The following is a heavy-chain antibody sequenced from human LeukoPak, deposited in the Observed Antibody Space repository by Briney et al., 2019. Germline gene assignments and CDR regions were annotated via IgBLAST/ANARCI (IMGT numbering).Heavy chain of an antibody. Sequence: GGSLRLSCAASGFAFNTYWMNWVRQAPGKGLEWVANLKQDGRETYYADSVKGRFTISRDNSKNTLYLQMNSLRAEDTAVYYCAREGTGYDILTGSPYYFDYWGQGTLVTVSS. J-gene: IGHJ4*02. D-gene: IGHD3-9*01. CDR2: LKQDGRET. V-gene: IGHV3-7*01. CDR1: GFAFNTYW. CDR3: AREGTGYDILTGSPYYFDY.